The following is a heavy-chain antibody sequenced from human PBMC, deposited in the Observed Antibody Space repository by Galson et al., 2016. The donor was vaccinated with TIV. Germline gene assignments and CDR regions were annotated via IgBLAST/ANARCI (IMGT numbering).Heavy chain of an antibody. CDR1: GFRFGDYW. CDR2: MSKDGSEK. Sequence: SLRLSCAASGFRFGDYWGTWVRQARGKGLEWVASMSKDGSEKYYVDSMKGRFTFSRDNPKNSLYLQMNNLRAEDTAIYYCTRLGPSSVFDFWGQGALVTVSS. D-gene: IGHD1-26*01. CDR3: TRLGPSSVFDF. J-gene: IGHJ4*02. V-gene: IGHV3-7*01.